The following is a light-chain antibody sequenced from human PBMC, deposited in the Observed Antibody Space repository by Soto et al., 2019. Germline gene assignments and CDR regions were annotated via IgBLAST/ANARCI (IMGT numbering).Light chain of an antibody. CDR2: VNSDGSH. J-gene: IGLJ3*02. CDR3: QTWGTGILV. V-gene: IGLV4-69*01. CDR1: SGHSSYA. Sequence: QAVVTQSPSASASLGASVKLTCTLSSGHSSYAIAWHQQQPEKGPRYLMKVNSDGSHSKGDGIPDRFSGSSSGAERYLTISSLQSEDEADYYCQTWGTGILVFGGGTKVTVL.